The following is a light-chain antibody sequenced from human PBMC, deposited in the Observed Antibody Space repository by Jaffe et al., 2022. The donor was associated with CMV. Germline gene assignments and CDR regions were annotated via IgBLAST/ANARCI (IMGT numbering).Light chain of an antibody. CDR1: QVVASSY. CDR3: QQSET. CDR2: GAS. Sequence: EIVLTQSPGTLSLSPGERATLSCRTSQVVASSYLAWYQQKPGQPPRLLIYGASSRATGIPDRFSGSGSGTDFTLTISRLEPEDFAVYYCQQSETFAQGTKVEIK. J-gene: IGKJ1*01. V-gene: IGKV3-20*01.